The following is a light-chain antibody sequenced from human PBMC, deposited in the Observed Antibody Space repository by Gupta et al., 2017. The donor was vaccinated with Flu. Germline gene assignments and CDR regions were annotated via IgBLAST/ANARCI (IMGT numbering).Light chain of an antibody. CDR2: AAT. CDR3: QQSDRTPWT. V-gene: IGKV1-39*01. Sequence: DIQLTQSPSSLTASVGDRITITCRANQTMSTYLSWYQQQAGKAPKLLIYAATSLQSGVPPRFSGSGSGTDFTLTISRLQPEDFATYFCQQSDRTPWTFGQGTKVEIK. J-gene: IGKJ1*01. CDR1: QTMSTY.